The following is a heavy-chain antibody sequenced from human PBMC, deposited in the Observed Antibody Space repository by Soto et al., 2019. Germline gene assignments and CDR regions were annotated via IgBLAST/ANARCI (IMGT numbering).Heavy chain of an antibody. CDR2: IYHSGST. V-gene: IGHV4-4*02. CDR3: ASFDLAVAGRCSSPNDAFDI. J-gene: IGHJ3*02. Sequence: QVQLQESGPGLVKPSGTLSLTCAVSSGSISSSNWWSWVRQPPGKGLEWMGEIYHSGSTNYNPSLKSRVTISVDKSKNQFSQKLSTVTAADTAVDYCASFDLAVAGRCSSPNDAFDIWGQGTMVTVSS. CDR1: SGSISSSNW. D-gene: IGHD6-19*01.